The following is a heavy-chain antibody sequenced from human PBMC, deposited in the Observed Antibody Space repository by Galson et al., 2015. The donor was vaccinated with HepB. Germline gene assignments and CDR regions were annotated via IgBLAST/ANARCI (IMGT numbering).Heavy chain of an antibody. V-gene: IGHV1-18*01. CDR3: ARATSRGIPYYMDV. Sequence: SVKVSCKASGYTFTSYGISWVRQAPGQGLKWMGWISAYNGNTNYAQKLQGRVTMTTDTSTSTAYMELRSLRSDDTAVYYCARATSRGIPYYMDVWGKGTTVTVSS. CDR2: ISAYNGNT. CDR1: GYTFTSYG. D-gene: IGHD2-21*01. J-gene: IGHJ6*03.